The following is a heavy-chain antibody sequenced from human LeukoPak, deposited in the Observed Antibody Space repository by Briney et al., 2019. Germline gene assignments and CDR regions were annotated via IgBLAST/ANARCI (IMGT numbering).Heavy chain of an antibody. CDR2: IYYNGNT. J-gene: IGHJ3*02. CDR3: ARDKIGGGTSDALDI. D-gene: IGHD3-10*01. V-gene: IGHV4-59*01. Sequence: SETLSLTCTVPGGSISNYYWTWIRQPPGKGLEWIGYIYYNGNTNYNPSLKSRVIISLDTSKNQFSLKVNSMTAAGTAVYYCARDKIGGGTSDALDIWGQGTMVTVSS. CDR1: GGSISNYY.